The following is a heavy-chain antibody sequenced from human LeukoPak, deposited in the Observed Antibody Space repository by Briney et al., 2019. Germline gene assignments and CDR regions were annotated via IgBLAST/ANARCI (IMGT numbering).Heavy chain of an antibody. D-gene: IGHD1-20*01. Sequence: GGSLRLSCVASGLTFNNYWMSWVRQAPGKGLEWVANIEEDGRERSYVDSVMGRFTISRDNAGNSLYLHMNSLRVEDTAVYYCANPYSWNPFDYWGQGTLVTVSS. CDR3: ANPYSWNPFDY. CDR2: IEEDGRER. J-gene: IGHJ4*02. CDR1: GLTFNNYW. V-gene: IGHV3-7*01.